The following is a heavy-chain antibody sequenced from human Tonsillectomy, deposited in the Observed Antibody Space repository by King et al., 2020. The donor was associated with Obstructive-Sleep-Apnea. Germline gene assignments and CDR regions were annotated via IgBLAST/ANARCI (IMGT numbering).Heavy chain of an antibody. Sequence: VQLVESGGCLVQPGGSLRLSCAASGFTFSSYVMSWVRQAPGKGLEWVSAISGSGGSTYYADSVNGRFTISRDNSKKTLYLQMNSLRAEDTAVYYCAKGPFCSSSSCYSSTDAFDIWGQGTMVTVSS. CDR3: AKGPFCSSSSCYSSTDAFDI. CDR2: ISGSGGST. D-gene: IGHD2-2*01. J-gene: IGHJ3*02. V-gene: IGHV3-23*04. CDR1: GFTFSSYV.